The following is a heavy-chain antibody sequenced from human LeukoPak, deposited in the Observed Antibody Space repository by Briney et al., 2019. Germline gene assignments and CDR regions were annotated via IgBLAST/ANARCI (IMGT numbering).Heavy chain of an antibody. CDR1: GGSISTYY. Sequence: SETLSLTCTVSGGSISTYYWSWIRQPPGKGLEWIGSMYYSGSTNYKPSLKSRVTISVDTSKNQFSLKLSSVTAADTAVYYCARHAYYYVRSGSYEAFDIWGQGTMVTVSS. CDR3: ARHAYYYVRSGSYEAFDI. V-gene: IGHV4-59*08. CDR2: MYYSGST. D-gene: IGHD3-22*01. J-gene: IGHJ3*02.